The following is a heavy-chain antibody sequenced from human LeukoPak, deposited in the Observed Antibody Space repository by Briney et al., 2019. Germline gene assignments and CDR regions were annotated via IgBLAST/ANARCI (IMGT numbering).Heavy chain of an antibody. CDR3: ARDRTCSGGSCYSALFDY. CDR2: ISGSGSST. CDR1: GFTFSSYA. V-gene: IGHV3-23*01. Sequence: GGSLRLSCAASGFTFSSYAMSWVRQAPGKGLEWVSAISGSGSSTYYADSVKGRFTISRDNSKNTLSLQMNSLRAEDTAVYYCARDRTCSGGSCYSALFDYWGQGTLVTVSS. D-gene: IGHD2-15*01. J-gene: IGHJ4*02.